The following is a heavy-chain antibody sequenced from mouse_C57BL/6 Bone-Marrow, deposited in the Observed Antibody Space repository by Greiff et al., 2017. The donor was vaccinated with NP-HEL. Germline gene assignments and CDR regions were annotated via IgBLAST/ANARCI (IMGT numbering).Heavy chain of an antibody. CDR2: IWTGGGT. V-gene: IGHV2-9-1*01. CDR3: ARKGGDYYCSSYYYAMDY. Sequence: QVQLKESGPGLVAPSQSLSITCTVSGFSLTSYAISWVRQPPGKGLEWLGVIWTGGGTNYNSALKSRLSISKDNSKSQFFLKMNSLQTDDTARYYCARKGGDYYCSSYYYAMDYWGQGTSVTVSS. J-gene: IGHJ4*01. D-gene: IGHD1-1*01. CDR1: GFSLTSYA.